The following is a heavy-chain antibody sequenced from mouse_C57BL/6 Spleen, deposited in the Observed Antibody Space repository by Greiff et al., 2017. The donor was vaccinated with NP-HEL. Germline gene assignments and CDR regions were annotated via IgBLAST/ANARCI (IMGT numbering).Heavy chain of an antibody. CDR1: GYSITSGYY. D-gene: IGHD6-1*01. CDR3: ARLSLYFDY. CDR2: ISYDGSN. J-gene: IGHJ2*01. V-gene: IGHV3-6*01. Sequence: EVKLVESGPGLVKPSQSLSLTCSVTGYSITSGYYWNWIRQFPGNKLEWMGYISYDGSNNYNPSLKNRISITRDTSKNQFFLKLNSVTTEDTATYYCARLSLYFDYWGQGTTLTVSS.